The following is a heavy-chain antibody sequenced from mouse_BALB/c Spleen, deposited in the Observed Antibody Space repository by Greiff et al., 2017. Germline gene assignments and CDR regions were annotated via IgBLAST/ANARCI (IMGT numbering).Heavy chain of an antibody. Sequence: VQLKQSGPGLVKPSQSLSLTCSVTGYSITSGYYWNWIRQFPGNKLEWMGYISYDGSNNYNPSLKNRISITRDTSKNQFFLKLNSVTTEDTATYDCASHDGYYPFAYWGQGTLVTVSA. V-gene: IGHV3-6*02. J-gene: IGHJ3*01. CDR3: ASHDGYYPFAY. CDR1: GYSITSGYY. D-gene: IGHD2-3*01. CDR2: ISYDGSN.